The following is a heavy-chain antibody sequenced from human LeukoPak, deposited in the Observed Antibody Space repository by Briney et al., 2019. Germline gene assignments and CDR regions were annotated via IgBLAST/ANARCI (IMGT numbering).Heavy chain of an antibody. V-gene: IGHV3-23*01. CDR1: GFTFSSYA. D-gene: IGHD1-7*01. Sequence: GGSLRLPCAASGFTFSSYAMSWVRQAPGKGLEWVSAISGSGDSTYYADSVKGRFTISRDNSKNTLYLQMNSLRAEDTAVYYGAKEMLELKLLNWFDPWGQGTLVTVSS. J-gene: IGHJ5*02. CDR3: AKEMLELKLLNWFDP. CDR2: ISGSGDST.